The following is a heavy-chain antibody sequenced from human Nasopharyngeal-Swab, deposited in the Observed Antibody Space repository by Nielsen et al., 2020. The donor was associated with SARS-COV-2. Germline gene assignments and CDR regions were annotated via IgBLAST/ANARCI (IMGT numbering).Heavy chain of an antibody. CDR2: INPGSGGT. J-gene: IGHJ2*01. CDR3: ARVGQDLVRGVESLNWYFDL. CDR1: GYTFNNYY. V-gene: IGHV1-46*02. D-gene: IGHD3-10*01. Sequence: ASVKVSCKASGYTFNNYYIHWVRQAPGQGLEWMGMINPGSGGTTYAQKFQGRVTMTRDTSTSTVFMDLSSLRSEDTAVYYCARVGQDLVRGVESLNWYFDLWGRGTLVTVSS.